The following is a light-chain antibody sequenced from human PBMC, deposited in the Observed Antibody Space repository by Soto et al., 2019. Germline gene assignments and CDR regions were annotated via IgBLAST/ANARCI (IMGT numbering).Light chain of an antibody. CDR2: EVS. CDR3: LLSYPGVTGVNVV. Sequence: QSALTQPASVSGSPGQSITISCTGTSSDVGGYNYVSWYQQHAGKAPKVMIYEVSNRPSGVSNRFSGSKSGNTASLTISGLQAEDEADYYCLLSYPGVTGVNVVFGGGTKLTVL. J-gene: IGLJ2*01. CDR1: SSDVGGYNY. V-gene: IGLV2-14*01.